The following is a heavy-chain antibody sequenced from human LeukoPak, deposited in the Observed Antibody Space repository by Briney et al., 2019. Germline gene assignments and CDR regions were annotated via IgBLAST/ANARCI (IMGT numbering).Heavy chain of an antibody. D-gene: IGHD1-26*01. J-gene: IGHJ4*02. CDR2: ISGSGGST. Sequence: LSGGSLRLSCAASGFTFSSYAMSWVRQAPGKGLEWVSTISGSGGSTYYADSVKGRFTISRDNSKNTLYLQMNSLRAEDTAVYYCAKIGGVGATNYFDYWGQGTLVTVSS. CDR3: AKIGGVGATNYFDY. V-gene: IGHV3-23*01. CDR1: GFTFSSYA.